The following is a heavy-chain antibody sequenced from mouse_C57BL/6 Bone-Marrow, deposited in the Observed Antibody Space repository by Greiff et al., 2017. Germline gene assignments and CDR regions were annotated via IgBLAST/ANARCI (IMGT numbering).Heavy chain of an antibody. CDR1: GYTFTSYW. Sequence: VQLQQPGAELVRPGTSVKLSCKASGYTFTSYWMHWVKQRPGQGLEWIGVIDPSDSYTNYNQKFKGKATLTVDTSSSTAYMQLSSLTSEDSAVYYCAMGLLWYFDVWGTGTTVTVSS. CDR3: AMGLLWYFDV. CDR2: IDPSDSYT. J-gene: IGHJ1*03. V-gene: IGHV1-59*01. D-gene: IGHD2-3*01.